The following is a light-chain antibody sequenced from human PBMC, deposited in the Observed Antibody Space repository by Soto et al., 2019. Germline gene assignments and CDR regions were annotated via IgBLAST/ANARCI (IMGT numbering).Light chain of an antibody. CDR3: QQYIHGYT. CDR1: QSVSTS. CDR2: SAS. J-gene: IGKJ2*01. V-gene: IGKV3-15*01. Sequence: EVVMTQSPATLSVFPGERVTLSCRASQSVSTSLAWYQQKPGQAPRLLIYSASTRATGIPARFSGSGSGTXXXXXISSLESEDFAVYYCQQYIHGYTFGQGTELEIK.